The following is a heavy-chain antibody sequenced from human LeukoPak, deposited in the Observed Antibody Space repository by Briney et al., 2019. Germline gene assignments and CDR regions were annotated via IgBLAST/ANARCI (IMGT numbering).Heavy chain of an antibody. D-gene: IGHD6-13*01. J-gene: IGHJ4*02. Sequence: PGGSLRLSCAASGFTFSTYWMTWVRQAPGKGLEWVANVKRDGREKYYVDSVKGRFTISRDNAKNSLYLQMNSLRAEDTAVYYCATSGSWYKQYYFDYWGQGSLVTVSS. V-gene: IGHV3-7*03. CDR3: ATSGSWYKQYYFDY. CDR2: VKRDGREK. CDR1: GFTFSTYW.